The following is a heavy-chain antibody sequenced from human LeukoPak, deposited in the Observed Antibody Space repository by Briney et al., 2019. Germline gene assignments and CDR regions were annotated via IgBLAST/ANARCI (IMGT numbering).Heavy chain of an antibody. J-gene: IGHJ4*02. CDR3: AREPNYYDSSGYYYFDY. D-gene: IGHD3-22*01. CDR1: GGSISSSSYY. V-gene: IGHV4-39*01. Sequence: SETLSLTCTVSGGSISSSSYYGGWIRQPPGKGLEWIGSIYYSGSTYYNPSLKSRVTISVDTSKNQFSLKLSSVTAADAAVYYCAREPNYYDSSGYYYFDYWGQGTLVTVSS. CDR2: IYYSGST.